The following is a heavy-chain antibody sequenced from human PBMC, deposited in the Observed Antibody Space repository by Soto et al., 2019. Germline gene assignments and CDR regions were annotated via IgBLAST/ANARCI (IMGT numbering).Heavy chain of an antibody. Sequence: EVQLVESGGGLVQPGGSLSLSCAASGFTFSSDSMNWVRQAPGKGLEWVSYISSSSSTIYYADSVKGRFTISRDNAKNSLHLQMYSLRDEDTSVYYCARGPKDCSRGTCPLTTRWGQGPLVTVFS. CDR3: ARGPKDCSRGTCPLTTR. CDR2: ISSSSSTI. D-gene: IGHD2-15*01. J-gene: IGHJ4*02. V-gene: IGHV3-48*02. CDR1: GFTFSSDS.